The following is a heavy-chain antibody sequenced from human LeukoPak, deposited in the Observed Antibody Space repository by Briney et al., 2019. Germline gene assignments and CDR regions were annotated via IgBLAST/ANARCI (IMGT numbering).Heavy chain of an antibody. J-gene: IGHJ4*02. CDR3: AKRPMAGSGSSPNRHFDY. V-gene: IGHV3-21*04. D-gene: IGHD1-26*01. CDR2: ISSSSSYI. CDR1: GFTFSSYS. Sequence: GGSLRLSCAASGFTFSSYSMNWVRQAPGKGLEWVSSISSSSSYIYYADSVKGRFTISRDNSKNTLYLQMNSLRAEDTAVYYCAKRPMAGSGSSPNRHFDYWGQGTLVTVSS.